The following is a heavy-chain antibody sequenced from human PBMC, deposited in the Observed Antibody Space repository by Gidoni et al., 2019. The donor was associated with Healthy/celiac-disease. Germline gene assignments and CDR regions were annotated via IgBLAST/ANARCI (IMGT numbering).Heavy chain of an antibody. J-gene: IGHJ4*02. CDR1: GFTFSSYA. D-gene: IGHD1-26*01. CDR2: ISGSGGST. V-gene: IGHV3-23*01. Sequence: EVQLLESWGGLVQPGGSLRLSCAASGFTFSSYAMSWVRQAPGKGLEWVSAISGSGGSTYYADSVKGRFTISRDNSKNTLYLQMNSLRAEDTAVYYCAIHSGSYYGVDDWGQGTLVTVSS. CDR3: AIHSGSYYGVDD.